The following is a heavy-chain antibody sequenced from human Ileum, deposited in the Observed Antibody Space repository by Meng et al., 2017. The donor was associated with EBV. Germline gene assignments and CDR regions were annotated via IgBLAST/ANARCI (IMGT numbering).Heavy chain of an antibody. Sequence: CKSLGYTLTRNAIKCVMQAPGHGLELWGWSTTNTENSTNALDFAVRFVFSVYTAVSKAYLQISSLKADNTAIYHCARDSGYTRSWSGDYWGQGTLVTVSS. D-gene: IGHD6-13*01. CDR1: GYTLTRNA. CDR2: STTNTENS. CDR3: ARDSGYTRSWSGDY. V-gene: IGHV7-4-1*02. J-gene: IGHJ4*02.